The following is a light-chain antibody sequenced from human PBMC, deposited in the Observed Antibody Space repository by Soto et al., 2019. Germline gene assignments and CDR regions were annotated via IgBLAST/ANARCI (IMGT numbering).Light chain of an antibody. J-gene: IGLJ1*01. V-gene: IGLV2-14*01. CDR3: GSYTSSSTIPYV. Sequence: SALTQPASVSGSPGQSITISCTGTSSDVGGYNYVSWYQQHPGKAPKLMIYEVSNRPSGVSNRFSGSKSGNTASLTISGLQAEDEADYYCGSYTSSSTIPYVFGTGTKVTVL. CDR2: EVS. CDR1: SSDVGGYNY.